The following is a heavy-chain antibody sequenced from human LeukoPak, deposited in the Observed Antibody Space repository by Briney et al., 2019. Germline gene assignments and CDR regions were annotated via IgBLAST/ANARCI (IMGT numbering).Heavy chain of an antibody. D-gene: IGHD3-10*01. Sequence: GGSLRLSCAASGFTFSSYGMHWVRQAPGKGLEWVAVISYDGSNKYYADSVKGRFTISRDNAKNSLYLQMNSLRAEDTAVYYCARDKYYGSGSYENYYMDVWGKGTTVTVSS. CDR2: ISYDGSNK. CDR1: GFTFSSYG. J-gene: IGHJ6*03. V-gene: IGHV3-30*03. CDR3: ARDKYYGSGSYENYYMDV.